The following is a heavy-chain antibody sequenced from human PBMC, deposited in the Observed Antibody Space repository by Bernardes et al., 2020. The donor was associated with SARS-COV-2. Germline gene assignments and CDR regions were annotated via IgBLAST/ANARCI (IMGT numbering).Heavy chain of an antibody. CDR1: GYSFTSYW. D-gene: IGHD6-13*01. V-gene: IGHV5-51*01. CDR2: IYPGDSDT. J-gene: IGHJ6*02. Sequence: GESLKISCKGSGYSFTSYWIGWVRQMPGKGLEWMGIIYPGDSDTRYSPSFQGQVTISADKSISTAYLQWSSLKASDTAMYYCASNIAAAGTLYGMDVWGQGTTVTVSS. CDR3: ASNIAAAGTLYGMDV.